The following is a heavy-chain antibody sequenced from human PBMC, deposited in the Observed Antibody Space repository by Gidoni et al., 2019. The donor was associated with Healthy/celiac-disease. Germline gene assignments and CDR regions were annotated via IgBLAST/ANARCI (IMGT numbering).Heavy chain of an antibody. CDR1: GFTFSSYS. J-gene: IGHJ4*02. V-gene: IGHV3-48*01. CDR2: ISSSSSTI. D-gene: IGHD3-10*01. Sequence: EVQLVESGGGLGQPGGSLRLSCAASGFTFSSYSMNWVRQAPGKGREWVSYISSSSSTIYYADSVKGRFTISRDNAKNSLYLQMNSLRAEDTAVYYCAREPYYYIDYWGQGTLVTVSS. CDR3: AREPYYYIDY.